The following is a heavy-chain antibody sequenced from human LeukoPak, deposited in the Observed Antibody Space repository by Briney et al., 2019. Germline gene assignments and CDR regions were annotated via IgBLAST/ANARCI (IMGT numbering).Heavy chain of an antibody. CDR1: GYTFITYG. Sequence: ASVTVSCKASGYTFITYGITWVRQAPGQGLEWMVCITPYNGHTNYAQNLQDRVTMTTATSTSTAYMELRSLRSDDTAVYFCARVAGVSYNYFDYWGQGTLVTVSS. D-gene: IGHD1-26*01. CDR2: ITPYNGHT. J-gene: IGHJ4*02. V-gene: IGHV1-18*01. CDR3: ARVAGVSYNYFDY.